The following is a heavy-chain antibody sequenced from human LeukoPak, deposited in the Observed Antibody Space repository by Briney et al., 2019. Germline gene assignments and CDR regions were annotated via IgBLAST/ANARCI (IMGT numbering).Heavy chain of an antibody. CDR2: IYYSGTT. CDR1: GGSFSGYY. J-gene: IGHJ4*02. V-gene: IGHV4-34*01. D-gene: IGHD3-10*01. Sequence: SETLSLTCAVYGGSFSGYYWSWIRQPPGKGLEWVGTIYYSGTTYYNPSLKSRVTISVDTSKNQFSLKLSSVTAADTAVYYCAKHYMGSYYNRGLDCWGQGTLVTVSS. CDR3: AKHYMGSYYNRGLDC.